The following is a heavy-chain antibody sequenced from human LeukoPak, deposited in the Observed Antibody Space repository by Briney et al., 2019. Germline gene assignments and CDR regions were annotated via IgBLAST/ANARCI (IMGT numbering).Heavy chain of an antibody. CDR1: GGSISGYY. J-gene: IGHJ4*02. CDR2: IYYTGTT. CDR3: ARSRSRGYSGDFDY. V-gene: IGHV4-59*01. Sequence: PSETLSLTCIVSGGSISGYYWSWIRQPPGKGLEWIGYIYYTGTTNYNPSLKSRITISADTSKNQFSLKLSSVTAADTAVYYCARSRSRGYSGDFDYRGQGILVTVSS. D-gene: IGHD5-12*01.